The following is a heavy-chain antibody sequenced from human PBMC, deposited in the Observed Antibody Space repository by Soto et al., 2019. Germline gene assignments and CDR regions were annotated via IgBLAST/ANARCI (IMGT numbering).Heavy chain of an antibody. D-gene: IGHD1-1*01. CDR2: IHNSGGT. V-gene: IGHV4-30-4*01. CDR1: GGSLSSGDYY. J-gene: IGHJ5*02. CDR3: ARIGTVSGIVTNNRFDR. Sequence: SETLSLTCTVSGGSLSSGDYYWSWIRQPPGKGLEWLGYIHNSGGTYYNPSLKSRITSSLDTSKNQFSLSLSSVTAADTAVYFCARIGTVSGIVTNNRFDRWGQGTLVTVSS.